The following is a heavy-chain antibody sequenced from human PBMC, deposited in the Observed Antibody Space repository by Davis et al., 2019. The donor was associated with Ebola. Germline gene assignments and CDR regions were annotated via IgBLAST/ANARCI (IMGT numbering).Heavy chain of an antibody. CDR1: GGSISSSSYY. CDR3: ARGKLTFDP. V-gene: IGHV4-39*07. CDR2: YYYTGST. Sequence: MPSETLSLTCTVSGGSISSSSYYWSWIRQPPGKGLEWIGNYYYTGSTYYSPSLKSRVTISVDTSKNQFSLKLSSVTAADTAVYYCARGKLTFDPWGQGTLVTVSS. J-gene: IGHJ5*02. D-gene: IGHD4-23*01.